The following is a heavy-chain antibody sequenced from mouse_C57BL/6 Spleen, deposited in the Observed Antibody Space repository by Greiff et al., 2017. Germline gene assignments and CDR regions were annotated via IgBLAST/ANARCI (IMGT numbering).Heavy chain of an antibody. D-gene: IGHD4-1*01. CDR1: GFTFSDYG. V-gene: IGHV5-17*01. Sequence: EVKLVESGGGLVKPGGSLKLSCAASGFTFSDYGMHWVRQAPEKGLEWVAYISSGSSTIYYADTVKGRFTISRDNAKNTLFLQMTSLRSEDTAMYYCARSLTGRAWFAYWGQGTLVTVSA. CDR3: ARSLTGRAWFAY. CDR2: ISSGSSTI. J-gene: IGHJ3*01.